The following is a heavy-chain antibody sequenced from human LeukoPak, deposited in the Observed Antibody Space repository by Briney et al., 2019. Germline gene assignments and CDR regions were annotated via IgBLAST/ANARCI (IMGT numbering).Heavy chain of an antibody. D-gene: IGHD3-22*01. J-gene: IGHJ4*02. CDR2: VYYSGST. CDR1: GGSISRYY. CDR3: ARSDRGSDGYYYPLDY. V-gene: IGHV4-59*01. Sequence: KPSETLSLTCTVSGGSISRYYWNWIRQPPGKGLEWIGYVYYSGSTNYNPSLKSRVTISVDMSKNQFSLKLSSVTAADTAVYYCARSDRGSDGYYYPLDYWGQGTLVTVSS.